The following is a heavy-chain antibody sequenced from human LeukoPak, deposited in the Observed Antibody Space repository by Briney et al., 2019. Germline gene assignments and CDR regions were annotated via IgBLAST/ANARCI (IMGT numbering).Heavy chain of an antibody. CDR1: GFTFSSYA. Sequence: GGSLRLSCAASGFTFSSYAMSWVRRAPGKGLEWVSAISGSGGSTYYADSVKGRFTISRDNSKNTLYLQMNSLRAEDTAVYYCAKGIAAAGTPYYYYYYGMDVWGQGTTVTVSS. CDR2: ISGSGGST. D-gene: IGHD6-13*01. V-gene: IGHV3-23*01. J-gene: IGHJ6*02. CDR3: AKGIAAAGTPYYYYYYGMDV.